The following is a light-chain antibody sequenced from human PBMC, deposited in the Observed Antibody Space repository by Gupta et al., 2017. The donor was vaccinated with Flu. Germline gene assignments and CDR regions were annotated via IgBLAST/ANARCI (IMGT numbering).Light chain of an antibody. CDR3: QQYGSSPWT. CDR2: GAS. J-gene: IGKJ1*01. V-gene: IGKV3-20*01. CDR1: QSVSIDY. Sequence: EIVLTQSPGTLSLSPGERPTLSCRASQSVSIDYLAWYRQKPGQAPRLLIYGASSRATGIPDRFTGSGSGTDFTLTISRLEPEDFAVYYCQQYGSSPWTFGQGTKVEIK.